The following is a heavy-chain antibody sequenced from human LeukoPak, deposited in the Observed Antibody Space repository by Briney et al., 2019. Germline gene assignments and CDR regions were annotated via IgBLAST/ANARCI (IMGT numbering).Heavy chain of an antibody. CDR2: IYSGGST. CDR3: ATRDGYTLGFDY. CDR1: GFTVSSNY. D-gene: IGHD5-24*01. Sequence: GGSLRLSCAASGFTVSSNYMSWVRQAPGKGLEWVSVIYSGGSTYYADSVKGRFTISRDNSKNTLYLQMNSLRAEDTAVYYCATRDGYTLGFDYWGQGTLVTVSS. J-gene: IGHJ4*02. V-gene: IGHV3-66*01.